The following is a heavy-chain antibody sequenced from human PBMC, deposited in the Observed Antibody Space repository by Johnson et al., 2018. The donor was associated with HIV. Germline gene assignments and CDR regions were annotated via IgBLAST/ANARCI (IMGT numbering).Heavy chain of an antibody. J-gene: IGHJ3*02. CDR2: IRYDGSNK. Sequence: QVQLVESGGGVVQPGGSLRLSCAASGLTFSNYGSHWVRQAPGKGLVWVAFIRYDGSNKYYADSVKGRFTISRDNAKNSLYLQMNRLRAEDTAVYYCAREGGVTMVDGFDIWGQGTMVTVSS. D-gene: IGHD3-10*01. CDR3: AREGGVTMVDGFDI. CDR1: GLTFSNYG. V-gene: IGHV3-30*02.